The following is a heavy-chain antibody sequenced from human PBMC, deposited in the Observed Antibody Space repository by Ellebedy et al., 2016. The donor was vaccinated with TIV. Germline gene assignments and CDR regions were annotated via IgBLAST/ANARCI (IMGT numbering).Heavy chain of an antibody. CDR3: ARGTRYCSSTSCSNGYYYYYGMDV. J-gene: IGHJ6*02. D-gene: IGHD2-2*01. CDR1: GYTFTGYY. CDR2: INPNSGGT. V-gene: IGHV1-2*04. Sequence: ASVKVSXXASGYTFTGYYMHWVRQAPGQGLEWMGWINPNSGGTNYAQKFQGWVTMTRDTSISTAYMELSRLRSDDTAVYYCARGTRYCSSTSCSNGYYYYYGMDVWGQGTTVTVSS.